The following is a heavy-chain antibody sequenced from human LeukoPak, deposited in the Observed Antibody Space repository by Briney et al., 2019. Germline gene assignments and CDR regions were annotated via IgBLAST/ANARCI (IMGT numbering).Heavy chain of an antibody. V-gene: IGHV6-1*01. CDR1: GDSVSTNFVA. CDR2: TYYTSKWCY. J-gene: IGHJ4*02. CDR3: VRAAARTFDY. D-gene: IGHD6-6*01. Sequence: SQTLSLTCAISGDSVSTNFVAWNWVRQSPSRGLEWLGRTYYTSKWCYDYAVSVKSRITINPDTSKNQVSLQLNSVTPEDTAVYYCVRAAARTFDYWGQGTLVTVSS.